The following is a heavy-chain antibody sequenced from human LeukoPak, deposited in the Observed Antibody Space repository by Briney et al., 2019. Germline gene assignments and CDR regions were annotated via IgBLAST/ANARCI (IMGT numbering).Heavy chain of an antibody. D-gene: IGHD3-22*01. J-gene: IGHJ4*02. CDR1: GYTLTELS. CDR2: FDPEDGET. Sequence: ASVKVSCKVSGYTLTELSMHWVRQAPGKGLEWMGGFDPEDGETIYAQKFQGRVTMTEDTSTDTAYVELSSLRSEDTAVYYCAKYYYDSSGSDYWGQGTLVTVSS. CDR3: AKYYYDSSGSDY. V-gene: IGHV1-24*01.